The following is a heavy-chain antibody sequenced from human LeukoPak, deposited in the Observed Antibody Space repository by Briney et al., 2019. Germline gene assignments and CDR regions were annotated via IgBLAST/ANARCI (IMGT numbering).Heavy chain of an antibody. CDR2: ISDSGGST. J-gene: IGHJ4*02. CDR1: GFTFSDYD. Sequence: GGSLRLSCTVSGFTFSDYDVSWVRQAPGKGLEWVSAISDSGGSTFYADSVKGRFTISRDNSKNTLYLQMNSLRAEDTAVYYCAKDRGVSYVKAMDYWGQGTLVTVSA. CDR3: AKDRGVSYVKAMDY. V-gene: IGHV3-23*01. D-gene: IGHD3-10*01.